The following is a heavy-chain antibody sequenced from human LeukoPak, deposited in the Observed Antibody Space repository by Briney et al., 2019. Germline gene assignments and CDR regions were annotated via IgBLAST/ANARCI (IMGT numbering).Heavy chain of an antibody. V-gene: IGHV4-39*01. J-gene: IGHJ4*02. CDR3: ASSDFSSSRHSFDY. CDR1: GGSISSSSYY. D-gene: IGHD6-6*01. Sequence: SETLSLTCTVSGGSISSSSYYWGWIRQPPGTGLEWIGSIYYSGSTYYNPSLKSRVTISVDTSKNQFSLKLSSVTAADTAVYYCASSDFSSSRHSFDYWGQGTLVTVSS. CDR2: IYYSGST.